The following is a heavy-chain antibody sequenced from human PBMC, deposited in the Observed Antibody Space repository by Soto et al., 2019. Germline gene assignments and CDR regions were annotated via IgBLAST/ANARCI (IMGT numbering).Heavy chain of an antibody. Sequence: PGGSLSLSCAAAGFTFSSYAMNWVRQAPGKGLEWVSGISGSGGSTYYADSVKGRFTISRDNSKNTLYLQMSSLRAADTAVYYCARGRIVLVPAAKYNWFDPWGQGTLVTVSS. J-gene: IGHJ5*02. CDR2: ISGSGGST. CDR1: GFTFSSYA. V-gene: IGHV3-23*01. D-gene: IGHD2-2*01. CDR3: ARGRIVLVPAAKYNWFDP.